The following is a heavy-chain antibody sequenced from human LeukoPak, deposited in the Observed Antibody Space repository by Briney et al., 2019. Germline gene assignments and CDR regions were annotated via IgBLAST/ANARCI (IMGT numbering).Heavy chain of an antibody. D-gene: IGHD1-26*01. CDR3: ARDGGGSYSHDAFDI. CDR2: INNDGSST. Sequence: GGSLRLSCAASGFTFSTYWMHWVRQAPGKGLVWVSRINNDGSSTTYADSVKGRFTISRDNAKNTLYLQMNSLRVEDTAVYYCARDGGGSYSHDAFDIWGQGTMVTVSS. J-gene: IGHJ3*02. CDR1: GFTFSTYW. V-gene: IGHV3-74*01.